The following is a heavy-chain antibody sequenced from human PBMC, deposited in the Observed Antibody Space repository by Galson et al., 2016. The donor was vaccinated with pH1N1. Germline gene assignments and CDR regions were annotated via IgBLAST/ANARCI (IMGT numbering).Heavy chain of an antibody. V-gene: IGHV4-61*02. CDR3: ARGGEEVLTVGEPHNWFDP. CDR2: VYSSGST. D-gene: IGHD3-10*01. Sequence: TLSLTCTVSGGSISSRTYYWSWIRQPAGKGLEWIGLVYSSGSTRYNPSLKSRVTISADTSKSQLSLKMTSVAAADTAVYYCARGGEEVLTVGEPHNWFDPWGQGILVTVSS. J-gene: IGHJ5*02. CDR1: GGSISSRTYY.